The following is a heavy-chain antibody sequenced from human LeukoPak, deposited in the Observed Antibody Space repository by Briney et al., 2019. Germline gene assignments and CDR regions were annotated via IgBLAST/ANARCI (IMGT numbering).Heavy chain of an antibody. CDR1: GGSISSYS. CDR2: IYHSGRT. CDR3: ARPYYYDSSGYTYWYFDL. J-gene: IGHJ2*01. D-gene: IGHD3-22*01. Sequence: PSETLSLTCTVSGGSISSYSWSWIRQPPGKGLEWIGYIYHSGRTNYNPSLKSRVTISVGTSKNQFSLKLSSVTAADTAVYYCARPYYYDSSGYTYWYFDLWGRGTLVTVSS. V-gene: IGHV4-59*08.